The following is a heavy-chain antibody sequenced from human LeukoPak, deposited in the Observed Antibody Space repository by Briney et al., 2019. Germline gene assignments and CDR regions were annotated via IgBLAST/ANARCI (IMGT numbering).Heavy chain of an antibody. J-gene: IGHJ4*02. CDR3: ARHMWYSYYFDY. D-gene: IGHD1-26*01. CDR2: IYYSGST. Sequence: SETLSLTCTVSGGSISSSSYYWGWIRQPPGEGLEWIGSIYYSGSTYYNPSLKSRVTISVDTSKNQFSLKLSSVTAADTAVYYCARHMWYSYYFDYWGQGTLVTVSS. V-gene: IGHV4-39*01. CDR1: GGSISSSSYY.